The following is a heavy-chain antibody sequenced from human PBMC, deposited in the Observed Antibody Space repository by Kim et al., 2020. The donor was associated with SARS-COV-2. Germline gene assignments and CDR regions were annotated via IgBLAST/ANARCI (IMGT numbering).Heavy chain of an antibody. J-gene: IGHJ3*02. D-gene: IGHD3-16*01. V-gene: IGHV3-13*01. CDR2: VGPTGDA. Sequence: GGSLRLSCATSGFTFSGFDMHWVRLPPGKGLEWVSTVGPTGDALYPDSVKGRFTTSREFAKPSFFLQMNSLRAEDTAMYFCARGGALGRSFDIWGQGAMVTVSS. CDR1: GFTFSGFD. CDR3: ARGGALGRSFDI.